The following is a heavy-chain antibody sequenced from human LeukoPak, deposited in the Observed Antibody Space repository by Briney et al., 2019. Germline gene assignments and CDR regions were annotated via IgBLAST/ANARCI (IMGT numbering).Heavy chain of an antibody. CDR2: ISWNGGST. CDR1: GFTFDEYV. Sequence: GGSLRLSCAASGFTFDEYVMSWVRQAPGKGLEWVSGISWNGGSTGYADSVKGRFTISRDNAKNSLYLQMNSLRAEDTALYYCEKEYYYDNSGLFDYWGQGTLVTVSS. V-gene: IGHV3-20*04. CDR3: EKEYYYDNSGLFDY. D-gene: IGHD3-22*01. J-gene: IGHJ4*02.